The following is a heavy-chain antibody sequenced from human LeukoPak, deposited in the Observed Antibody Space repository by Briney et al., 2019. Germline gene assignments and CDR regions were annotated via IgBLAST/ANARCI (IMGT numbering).Heavy chain of an antibody. CDR1: SGPISTSNYY. Sequence: SETLSLTCTVSSGPISTSNYYWGWVRQPPGKALEWIGNIFYSGSTNYNPSLKSRVTISVDTSKNQFSLKLSSVTAADTAVYYCARRRGWKIDYWGQGTLVTVSS. J-gene: IGHJ4*02. V-gene: IGHV4-39*07. CDR3: ARRRGWKIDY. D-gene: IGHD1-1*01. CDR2: IFYSGST.